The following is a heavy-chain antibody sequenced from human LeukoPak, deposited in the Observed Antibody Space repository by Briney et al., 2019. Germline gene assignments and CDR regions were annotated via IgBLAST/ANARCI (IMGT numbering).Heavy chain of an antibody. V-gene: IGHV3-7*01. CDR1: GFNFSSYW. CDR3: ARYYYASAFDY. Sequence: GGSLTLSCTASGFNFSSYWMTWVRQTPEKGLEWVANIRQDGGKKDYVASVKGRFTISRDNAKNSLYLQMNSLRAEDTAVYYCARYYYASAFDYWGQGTLVTVSS. CDR2: IRQDGGKK. J-gene: IGHJ4*02. D-gene: IGHD3-10*01.